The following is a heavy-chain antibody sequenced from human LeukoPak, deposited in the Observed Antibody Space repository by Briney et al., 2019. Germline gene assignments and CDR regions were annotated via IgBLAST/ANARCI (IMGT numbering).Heavy chain of an antibody. CDR1: RYTFTGYY. CDR2: ITPNSGGT. J-gene: IGHJ5*02. D-gene: IGHD3-10*01. V-gene: IGHV1-2*02. Sequence: ASLKVSSKASRYTFTGYYIHCVRQAPVHRLEWMGWITPNSGGTNYAQKFQGRVTMTRDTSISTAYMELSRLRSDDTAVYYCARVMVRGVNWFDPWGQGTLVTVSS. CDR3: ARVMVRGVNWFDP.